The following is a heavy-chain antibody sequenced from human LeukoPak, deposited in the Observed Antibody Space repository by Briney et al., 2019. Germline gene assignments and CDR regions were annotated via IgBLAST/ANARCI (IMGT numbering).Heavy chain of an antibody. CDR3: ANQEWLRFNLNAFDI. V-gene: IGHV1-46*01. D-gene: IGHD5-12*01. CDR2: INPSGGST. CDR1: GHTLTSYY. J-gene: IGHJ3*02. Sequence: ASVTVSCKASGHTLTSYYMHWVRQAPGQGLEWMGIINPSGGSTNYAQKFQGRVTITRDMSTRTVYMELSSLRFEDTAVYYCANQEWLRFNLNAFDIWGQGTMVTVST.